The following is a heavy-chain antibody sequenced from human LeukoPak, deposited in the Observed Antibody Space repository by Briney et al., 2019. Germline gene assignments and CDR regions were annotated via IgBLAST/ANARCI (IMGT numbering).Heavy chain of an antibody. CDR1: GGSISSYY. CDR3: ARDHPYYYDSSGYYGYFDY. D-gene: IGHD3-22*01. J-gene: IGHJ4*02. CDR2: IYYSGST. Sequence: PSETLSLTCTVSGGSISSYYWSWIRQPPGKGLEWIGYIYYSGSTNYNPSLKSRVTISVDTSKKQFSLKLSSVTAADTAVYYCARDHPYYYDSSGYYGYFDYWGQGTLVTVSS. V-gene: IGHV4-59*01.